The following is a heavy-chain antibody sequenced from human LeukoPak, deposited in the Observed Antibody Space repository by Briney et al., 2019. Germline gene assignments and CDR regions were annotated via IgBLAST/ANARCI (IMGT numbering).Heavy chain of an antibody. J-gene: IGHJ4*02. Sequence: PGGSLRLSCAASGFTFSNYWMHWVRQAPGKGLVWLSRINSDGSTTSYADSVKGRFTISRDNAKNTLFLQMNSLRAEDTAVYYCARDPGTYFDSWGQGTLVTVSS. CDR1: GFTFSNYW. CDR3: ARDPGTYFDS. CDR2: INSDGSTT. V-gene: IGHV3-74*01. D-gene: IGHD1-1*01.